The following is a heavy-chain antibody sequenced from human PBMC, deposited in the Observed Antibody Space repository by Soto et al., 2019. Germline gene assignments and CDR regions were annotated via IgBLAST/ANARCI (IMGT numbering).Heavy chain of an antibody. CDR2: IIPLFGTA. CDR1: GGSFNKHA. J-gene: IGHJ4*01. Sequence: QVQLVQSGAEVKKPGSSVKVSCKASGGSFNKHAIDWVRQAPGQGLEWMGGIIPLFGTANYAQKCQARATITGDEAASTSDIELRSLRYVDAAVYYCARQFDYNPSGYYFAYWGHGTLVTVSS. CDR3: ARQFDYNPSGYYFAY. D-gene: IGHD3-22*01. V-gene: IGHV1-69*01.